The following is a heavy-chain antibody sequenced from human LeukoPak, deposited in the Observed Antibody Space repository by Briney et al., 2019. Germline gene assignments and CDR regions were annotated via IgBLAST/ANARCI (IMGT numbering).Heavy chain of an antibody. Sequence: KSSETLSLTCTVSGGFISVYYWTWIRQPAGKGLEWIGRIDTSGSTNDNPSLKSRVIMSVDPSKNQFSLKLSSVTAADTAVYYCARTGDSSGYDDAFDIWGQGTMVTVSS. CDR2: IDTSGST. D-gene: IGHD3-22*01. CDR1: GGFISVYY. V-gene: IGHV4-4*07. CDR3: ARTGDSSGYDDAFDI. J-gene: IGHJ3*02.